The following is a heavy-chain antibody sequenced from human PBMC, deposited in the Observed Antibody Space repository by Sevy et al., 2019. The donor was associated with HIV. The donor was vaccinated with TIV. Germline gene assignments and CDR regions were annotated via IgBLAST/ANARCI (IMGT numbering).Heavy chain of an antibody. Sequence: ASVKVSCKVSGYTLIQLSMHWVRQVPGKGLEWMGSFDPEDGETIYAQKFQGRVTMTEDTSTDTAYMELSRLKSEDTAIFYCAITKDYYDSSGYPFDYWGQGTLVTVSS. CDR2: FDPEDGET. J-gene: IGHJ4*02. CDR3: AITKDYYDSSGYPFDY. V-gene: IGHV1-24*01. D-gene: IGHD3-22*01. CDR1: GYTLIQLS.